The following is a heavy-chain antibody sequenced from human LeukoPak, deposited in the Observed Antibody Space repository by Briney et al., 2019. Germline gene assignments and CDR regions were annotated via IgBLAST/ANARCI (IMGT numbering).Heavy chain of an antibody. J-gene: IGHJ4*02. Sequence: GGSLRLSCAASGFTFSSYAMHWVRQAPGKGLEWVAVISYDGSNKYYADSVKGRFTIPRDNSKNTLYLQMNSLRAEDTAVYYCARDMSDYAGHGQSGPFDYWGQGTLVTVSS. CDR3: ARDMSDYAGHGQSGPFDY. D-gene: IGHD3-16*01. V-gene: IGHV3-30*01. CDR2: ISYDGSNK. CDR1: GFTFSSYA.